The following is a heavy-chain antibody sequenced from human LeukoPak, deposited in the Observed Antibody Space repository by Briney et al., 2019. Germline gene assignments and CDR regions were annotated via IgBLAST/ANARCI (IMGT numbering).Heavy chain of an antibody. CDR1: GFTFDDYA. J-gene: IGHJ4*02. Sequence: GGSLRLSCAASGFTFDDYAMHWVRQAPGKGLEWVSGISWNSGSIGYADSVKGRFTISRDNAKNSLYLQMNSLRAEDTALYYCAKVPGYSSSWYVFDYWGQGTLVTVSS. CDR2: ISWNSGSI. CDR3: AKVPGYSSSWYVFDY. D-gene: IGHD6-13*01. V-gene: IGHV3-9*01.